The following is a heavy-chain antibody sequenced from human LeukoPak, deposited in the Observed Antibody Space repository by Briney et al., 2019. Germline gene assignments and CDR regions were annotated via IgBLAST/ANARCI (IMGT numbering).Heavy chain of an antibody. Sequence: PSETLSLTCTVSGGSISSGGYYWSWIRQPPGKGLEWIGYIYHSGSTYYNPSLKSRVTISVDRSKNQFSLKLSSVTAADTAVYYCARAGFSHDAFDIWGQGTMVTVSS. CDR1: GGSISSGGYY. CDR3: ARAGFSHDAFDI. CDR2: IYHSGST. D-gene: IGHD3-3*01. J-gene: IGHJ3*02. V-gene: IGHV4-30-2*01.